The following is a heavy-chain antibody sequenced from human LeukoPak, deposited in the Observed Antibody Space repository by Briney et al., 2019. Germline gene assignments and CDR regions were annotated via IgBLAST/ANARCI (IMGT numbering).Heavy chain of an antibody. CDR3: ARGRQCDF. J-gene: IGHJ4*02. D-gene: IGHD4-11*01. CDR1: GFTFDDYA. CDR2: ISWNSGSI. Sequence: GGSLRLSCAASGFTFDDYAMHWVRQAPGKGLEWVSGISWNSGSIGYADSVKGRFTISRDNSKNTVYLQMNSLRVEDTAVYYCARGRQCDFWGQGTLVTVSS. V-gene: IGHV3-9*01.